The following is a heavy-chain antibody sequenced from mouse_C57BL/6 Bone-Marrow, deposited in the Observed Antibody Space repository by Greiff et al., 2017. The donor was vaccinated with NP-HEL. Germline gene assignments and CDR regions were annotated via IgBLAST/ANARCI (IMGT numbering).Heavy chain of an antibody. D-gene: IGHD1-1*01. J-gene: IGHJ4*01. CDR3: ARYYYDIAMDC. Sequence: VQLQQSGAELVRPGTSVKMSCKASGYTFTNYWIGWAKQRPGHGLEWIGDIYPGGGYTNYTEKFKGKATMTADKSYSTAYMQFSSLTSEDSAIYDFARYYYDIAMDCWGQGTAVTVSS. CDR1: GYTFTNYW. CDR2: IYPGGGYT. V-gene: IGHV1-63*01.